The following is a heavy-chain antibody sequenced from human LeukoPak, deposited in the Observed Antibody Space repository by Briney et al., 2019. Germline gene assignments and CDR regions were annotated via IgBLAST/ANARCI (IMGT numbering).Heavy chain of an antibody. J-gene: IGHJ4*02. CDR2: IKKDGSDK. CDR1: GFPFSSYW. Sequence: GGSLRLSCAASGFPFSSYWMSWVRQAPGKGLEWVANIKKDGSDKHYVDSVKGRFTISRDNAKNSLYLQMNSLRAEDTAVYHCARVPGTSNYYGSGSPDYWGQGTLVTVSS. CDR3: ARVPGTSNYYGSGSPDY. V-gene: IGHV3-7*04. D-gene: IGHD3-10*01.